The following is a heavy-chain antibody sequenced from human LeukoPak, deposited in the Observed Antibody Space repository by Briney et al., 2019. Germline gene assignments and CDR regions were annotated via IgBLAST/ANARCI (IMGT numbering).Heavy chain of an antibody. CDR2: IIPIFGTA. V-gene: IGHV1-69*13. CDR1: GGTFSSYA. D-gene: IGHD6-6*01. J-gene: IGHJ4*02. Sequence: GASVKVSCKASGGTFSSYAISWVRQAPGQGLEWMGGIIPIFGTANYAQKFQGRVTITADESTSTAYMELSSLRSEDTAVYYCARRHSSNAYYFGYWGQGTLVTVPS. CDR3: ARRHSSNAYYFGY.